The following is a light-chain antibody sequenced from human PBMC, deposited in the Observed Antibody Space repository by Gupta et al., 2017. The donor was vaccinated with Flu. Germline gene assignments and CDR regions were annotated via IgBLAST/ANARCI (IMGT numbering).Light chain of an antibody. V-gene: IGLV2-14*01. CDR2: EVS. CDR1: SSDVGGYQY. CDR3: ISYTDSRTYV. J-gene: IGLJ1*01. Sequence: TSSDVGGYQYVAWYQQHPGKVPKLMIYEVSNRPSGVSYRFSGSKSGNTASLTISGPQAEDEADYYCISYTDSRTYVFGTGTKVTVL.